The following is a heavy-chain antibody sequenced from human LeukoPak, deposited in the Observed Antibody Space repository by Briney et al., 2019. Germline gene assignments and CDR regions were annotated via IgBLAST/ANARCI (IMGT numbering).Heavy chain of an antibody. D-gene: IGHD3-10*01. CDR1: GFTFSSYA. Sequence: GGSLRLSCAASGFTFSSYAMSWVRQAPGKGLEWVSAISGSGGSTYYADSEKGRFTISRGNSKNTLYLQMNSLRAEDTAVYYCAKWAHVTLLWGNWFDPWGQGTLVTVSS. J-gene: IGHJ5*02. V-gene: IGHV3-23*01. CDR3: AKWAHVTLLWGNWFDP. CDR2: ISGSGGST.